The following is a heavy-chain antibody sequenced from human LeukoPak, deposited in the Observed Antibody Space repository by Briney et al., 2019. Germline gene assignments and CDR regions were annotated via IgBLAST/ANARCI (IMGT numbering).Heavy chain of an antibody. Sequence: SETLSLTCTVSGDSISKYFWSWIRQSPGKGLEWIGYMYNGGSTIYNPSLKSRVIISTDTSKNQFSLRLDSVTAADTAVYYCARVEKAVTGILDSWGQGTHVTVSS. J-gene: IGHJ4*02. D-gene: IGHD4-11*01. V-gene: IGHV4-59*01. CDR1: GDSISKYF. CDR2: MYNGGST. CDR3: ARVEKAVTGILDS.